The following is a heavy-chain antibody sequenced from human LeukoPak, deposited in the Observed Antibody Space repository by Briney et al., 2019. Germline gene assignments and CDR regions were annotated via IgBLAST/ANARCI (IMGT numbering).Heavy chain of an antibody. CDR1: GYTFTSYD. V-gene: IGHV1-8*01. J-gene: IGHJ4*02. Sequence: ASVKVSCKASGYTFTSYDINWVRQATGQGLEWMGWMNPNSGNTGYAQKFQGRITMTRDTSISTAYMELSSLRSEDTAVYYCARDLGAAAGYDYWGQGTLVTVSS. CDR2: MNPNSGNT. CDR3: ARDLGAAAGYDY. D-gene: IGHD6-13*01.